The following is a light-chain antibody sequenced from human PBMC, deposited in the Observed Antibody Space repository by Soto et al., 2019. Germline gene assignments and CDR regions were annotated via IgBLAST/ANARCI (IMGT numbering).Light chain of an antibody. Sequence: QSVLTQPPSVSGAPGQRVTISCTGSRSNIGAGYAVRWYQQLPGTAPKLLIYGNNNRPSGVPDRFSGSKSGTSASLAITGLQAEDEADYYCQSYDSSLSAYVFGTGTKVTVL. CDR2: GNN. J-gene: IGLJ1*01. CDR3: QSYDSSLSAYV. CDR1: RSNIGAGYA. V-gene: IGLV1-40*01.